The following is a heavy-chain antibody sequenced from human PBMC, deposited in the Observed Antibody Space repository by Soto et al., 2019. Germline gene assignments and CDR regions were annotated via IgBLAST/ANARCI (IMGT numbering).Heavy chain of an antibody. CDR2: ISSSSSTI. CDR3: AREGSGWLHGVDI. Sequence: GGSLRLSCAASGFTFSSYSMNWVRQAPGKGLEWVSYISSSSSTIYYADSVKGRFTISRDNAKNSLYLQMNSLRAEDTAVYYCAREGSGWLHGVDIWGQGTMVTVSS. D-gene: IGHD6-19*01. J-gene: IGHJ3*02. CDR1: GFTFSSYS. V-gene: IGHV3-48*01.